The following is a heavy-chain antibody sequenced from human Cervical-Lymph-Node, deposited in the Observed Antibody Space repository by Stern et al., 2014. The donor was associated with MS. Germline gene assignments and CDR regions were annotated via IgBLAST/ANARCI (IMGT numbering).Heavy chain of an antibody. J-gene: IGHJ5*02. CDR1: KFTFSDYY. Sequence: QVQLVESGGGLVKPGGSLRLSCAASKFTFSDYYMSWIRQAPGKGLEWVSWISSSSSYTDYAASVKGRFTISRDNAKNSLYLQMNSLRVEDTGIYYCASHTYSAYAWGQGTLVTVSS. CDR2: ISSSSSYT. D-gene: IGHD5-12*01. V-gene: IGHV3-11*06. CDR3: ASHTYSAYA.